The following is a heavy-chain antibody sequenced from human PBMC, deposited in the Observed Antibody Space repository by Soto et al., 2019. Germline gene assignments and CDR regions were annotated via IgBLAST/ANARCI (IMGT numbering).Heavy chain of an antibody. J-gene: IGHJ6*02. Sequence: PGGSLRLSCAASGFTFSSYAMTWVRQAPGKGLEWVSTISDSGGSTYYADSVKGRFTISRDNSKNTLYLHMNSLRAEDTAVYYCVKDGGDYAPFYFYGLDVWGQGTTVTVSS. V-gene: IGHV3-23*01. D-gene: IGHD4-17*01. CDR2: ISDSGGST. CDR1: GFTFSSYA. CDR3: VKDGGDYAPFYFYGLDV.